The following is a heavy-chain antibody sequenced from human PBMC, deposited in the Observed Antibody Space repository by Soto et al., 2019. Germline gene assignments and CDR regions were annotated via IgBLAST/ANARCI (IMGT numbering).Heavy chain of an antibody. CDR1: GYPFTSYY. V-gene: IGHV1-46*01. CDR2: INPSGGST. D-gene: IGHD6-19*01. CDR3: ARGAGPEECNHDY. J-gene: IGHJ4*02. Sequence: GSVKVCFKASGYPFTSYYMHLVRQAPGQGLEWMGIINPSGGSTSYAQKFQGRVTMTRDTSTSTVYMELSSLRSEGTAVYYCARGAGPEECNHDYWGQGTMVTVSS.